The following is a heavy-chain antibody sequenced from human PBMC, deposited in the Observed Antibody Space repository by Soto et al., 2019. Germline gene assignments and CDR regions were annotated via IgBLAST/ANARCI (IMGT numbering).Heavy chain of an antibody. D-gene: IGHD3-3*01. CDR2: IIPIFGTA. CDR1: GGTFSSYA. Sequence: ASVKVSCKASGGTFSSYAISWVRQAPGQGLEWMGGIIPIFGTANYAQKFQGRVTITADESTSTAYMELSSLRSEDTAVYYCARSGEREWAGAFDIWGQGTMVTVSS. J-gene: IGHJ3*02. V-gene: IGHV1-69*13. CDR3: ARSGEREWAGAFDI.